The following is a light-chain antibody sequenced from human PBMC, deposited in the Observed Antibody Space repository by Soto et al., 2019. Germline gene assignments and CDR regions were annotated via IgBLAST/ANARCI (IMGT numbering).Light chain of an antibody. CDR2: AAS. CDR1: QAITNN. J-gene: IGKJ5*01. V-gene: IGKV1-9*01. CDR3: QQFNSYPIT. Sequence: DIHLTQSPSSLSASVGDRVTITCRASQAITNNLAWYQQKPGKAPKLLIYAASTLQSGVPSRFSGSGSGTEFTLTISSLQPEDFATYYCQQFNSYPITFGQGTRLEIK.